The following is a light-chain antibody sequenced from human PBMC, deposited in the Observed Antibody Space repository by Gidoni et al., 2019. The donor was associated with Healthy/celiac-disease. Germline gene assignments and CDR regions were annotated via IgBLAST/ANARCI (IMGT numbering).Light chain of an antibody. J-gene: IGKJ5*01. CDR2: NAS. CDR1: HSVSSY. CDR3: RQRNT. V-gene: IGKV3-11*01. Sequence: EIVLTQSPATLYLSPRDRATLSCRASHSVSSYFAWYQQKPGQAPRLLIYNASNMATGIPARVSGSGSATDFTLTISSLEPKDFAVYSCRQRNTFGQGTRLEIK.